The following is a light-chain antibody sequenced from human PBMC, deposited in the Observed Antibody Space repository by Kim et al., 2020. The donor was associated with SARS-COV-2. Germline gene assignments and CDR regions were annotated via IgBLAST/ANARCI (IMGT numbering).Light chain of an antibody. CDR1: SLRSYY. Sequence: SSELTQVPAVSVALGQTVRITCQGDSLRSYYATWYQQKPGQAPIPVIYGKNNRPSGIPDRFSGSSSGNTASLTITGTQAGDEADYYCNSRDSNDYVVFGGGTQLTVL. CDR3: NSRDSNDYVV. V-gene: IGLV3-19*01. CDR2: GKN. J-gene: IGLJ2*01.